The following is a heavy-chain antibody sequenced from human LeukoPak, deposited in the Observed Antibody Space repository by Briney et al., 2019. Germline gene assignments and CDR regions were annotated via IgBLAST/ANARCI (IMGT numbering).Heavy chain of an antibody. CDR3: ARDRSYDSSGYYSYFDY. CDR2: TYYRSKWYN. Sequence: SQTLSLTCAISGDTVSSNSAAWNWIRQSPSIGLEWLGSTYYRSKWYNDYAVSVKSRITINPDTSKNQFSLQLNSVTPEDTAVYFCARDRSYDSSGYYSYFDYWGQGTLVTVSS. CDR1: GDTVSSNSAA. V-gene: IGHV6-1*01. D-gene: IGHD3-22*01. J-gene: IGHJ4*02.